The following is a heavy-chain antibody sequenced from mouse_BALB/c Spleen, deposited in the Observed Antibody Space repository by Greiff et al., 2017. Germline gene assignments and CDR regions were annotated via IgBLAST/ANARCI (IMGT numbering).Heavy chain of an antibody. CDR3: ARQNGSGWFAY. D-gene: IGHD1-1*01. J-gene: IGHJ3*01. Sequence: VQLQQSGAELVRPGVSVKISCKASGFTFTDYSMHWVQQSPAKSLEWIGVIRTYYGDASYNQKFKGKATMTVDKSSSTAYIELDRLTSEDSAIDYCARQNGSGWFAYWGQGTLVTVSA. CDR2: IRTYYGDA. V-gene: IGHV1S137*01. CDR1: GFTFTDYS.